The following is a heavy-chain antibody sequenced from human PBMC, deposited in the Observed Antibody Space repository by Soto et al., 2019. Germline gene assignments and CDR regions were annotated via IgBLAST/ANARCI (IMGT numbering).Heavy chain of an antibody. V-gene: IGHV1-8*01. CDR3: TREKGGGSYLDY. CDR2: MNPNSGNT. J-gene: IGHJ4*02. D-gene: IGHD1-26*01. CDR1: GYTFTSYD. Sequence: QVQLVQSGAEVKNPAASVKVSCKASGYTFTSYDINWVRQATGQGLEWMGWMNPNSGNTGYAQKFQGRVTMTRNNSIRTASMELSSLRSEDTAVYYCTREKGGGSYLDYWGQGTLVTVSS.